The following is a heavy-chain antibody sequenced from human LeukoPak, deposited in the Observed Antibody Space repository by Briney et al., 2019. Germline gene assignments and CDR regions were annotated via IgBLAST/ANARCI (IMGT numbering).Heavy chain of an antibody. D-gene: IGHD2-2*01. Sequence: PETLSLTCTVSGGSISSYYWSWIRQPPGKGLEWIGYIYYSGSTNYNPSLKSRVTISVDTSKNQFSLKLSSVTAADTAVYYCARLLRYCSSTSCHYYFDYWGQGTLVTVSS. CDR3: ARLLRYCSSTSCHYYFDY. J-gene: IGHJ4*02. CDR1: GGSISSYY. V-gene: IGHV4-59*08. CDR2: IYYSGST.